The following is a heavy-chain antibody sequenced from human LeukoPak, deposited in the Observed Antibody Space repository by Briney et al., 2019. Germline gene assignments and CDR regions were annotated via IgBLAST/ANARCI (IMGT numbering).Heavy chain of an antibody. D-gene: IGHD3-16*02. CDR3: AGGSYDYVWGSYRYTFDY. CDR2: IYYSGST. Sequence: PSETLSLTCTVSGGSISSYYWSWIRQPPGKGLEWIGYIYYSGSTNYNPSLKSRVTISVDTSKSQFSLKLSSVTAADTAVYYCAGGSYDYVWGSYRYTFDYWGQGTLVTVSS. CDR1: GGSISSYY. V-gene: IGHV4-59*01. J-gene: IGHJ4*02.